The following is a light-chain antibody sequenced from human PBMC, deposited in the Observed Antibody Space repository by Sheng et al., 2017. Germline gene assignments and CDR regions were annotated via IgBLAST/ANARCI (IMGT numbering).Light chain of an antibody. Sequence: QSALTQEASVSGTVGQKVTLSCTGNSNNIGSYAVGWYQQISHGVPKIVMFGNSLPLGIPDRFSGSKSGTTASLTISGLQPEDEADYYCSTWDSSFSVVVFGGGTKLTVL. V-gene: IGLV1-44*01. CDR2: GNS. CDR3: STWDSSFSVVV. CDR1: SNNIGSYA. J-gene: IGLJ2*01.